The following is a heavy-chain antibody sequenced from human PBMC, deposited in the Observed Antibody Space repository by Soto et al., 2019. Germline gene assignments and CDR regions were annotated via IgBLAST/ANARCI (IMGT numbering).Heavy chain of an antibody. D-gene: IGHD3-22*01. CDR1: GFTFSSYS. Sequence: EVQLVESGGGLVQPGGSLRLSCAASGFTFSSYSMNWVRQAPGKGLEWVSYISSSSSTIYYADSVKGRFTISRDNAKNSLYLQMNSLRDEDTAVYYCARNYYDSSGYPNWFDPWGQGTLVTVSS. J-gene: IGHJ5*02. V-gene: IGHV3-48*02. CDR3: ARNYYDSSGYPNWFDP. CDR2: ISSSSSTI.